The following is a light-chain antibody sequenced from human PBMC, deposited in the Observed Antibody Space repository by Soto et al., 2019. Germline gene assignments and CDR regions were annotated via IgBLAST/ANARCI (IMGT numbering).Light chain of an antibody. CDR2: GAS. CDR1: QSVSSSY. Sequence: EIVLTQSPGTLSLSPGERVTLSCRTSQSVSSSYLAWYQQKPGQALRLLIYGASSRATGIPDRFSGSGSGTDFTLTISRLEPEDFAVYYCQQYDSSPYTFGQGTKLEIK. V-gene: IGKV3-20*01. CDR3: QQYDSSPYT. J-gene: IGKJ2*01.